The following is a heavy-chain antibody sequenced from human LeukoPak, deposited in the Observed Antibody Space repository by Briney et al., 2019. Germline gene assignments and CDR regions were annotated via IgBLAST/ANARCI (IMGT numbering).Heavy chain of an antibody. V-gene: IGHV1-46*01. CDR1: GYTFINYY. J-gene: IGHJ6*02. CDR3: ARALSGIVGAYYYGMDV. CDR2: INPSGGST. Sequence: ASVKVSCKASGYTFINYYIHWVRQAPGQGLEWMGIINPSGGSTTYAQKFQGRVTMTSDTSTSTAYMELSSLRSEDTAVYYCARALSGIVGAYYYGMDVWGQGTTVTVSS. D-gene: IGHD1-26*01.